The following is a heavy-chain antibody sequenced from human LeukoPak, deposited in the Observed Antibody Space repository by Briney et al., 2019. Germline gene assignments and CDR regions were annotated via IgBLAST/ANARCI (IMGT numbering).Heavy chain of an antibody. CDR3: ARALGYYGSGSPYLDS. Sequence: PSQTLSLTCAVSGGSISSGDDSWNWIRQPPGKGLEWIGYIYHSGSAHYNPSLKSRVTISVDRSKNQLSLRVTSVTAADTAMYYCARALGYYGSGSPYLDSWGQGALVTVSS. J-gene: IGHJ4*02. CDR2: IYHSGSA. D-gene: IGHD3-10*01. CDR1: GGSISSGDDS. V-gene: IGHV4-30-2*01.